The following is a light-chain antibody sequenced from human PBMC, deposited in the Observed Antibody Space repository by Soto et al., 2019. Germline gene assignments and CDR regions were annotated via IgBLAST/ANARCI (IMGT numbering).Light chain of an antibody. CDR2: EAS. CDR3: SSYTSSRTRV. V-gene: IGLV2-14*01. CDR1: SSYVGGYNY. J-gene: IGLJ1*01. Sequence: QSALTQPASVSGSPGQSITISCTGTSSYVGGYNYVSWYQQHPGKAPKLMIYEASNRRSGVSNRFSGSKSCNTASLTISGLQAEDEADYYCSSYTSSRTRVFGTGTKLTVL.